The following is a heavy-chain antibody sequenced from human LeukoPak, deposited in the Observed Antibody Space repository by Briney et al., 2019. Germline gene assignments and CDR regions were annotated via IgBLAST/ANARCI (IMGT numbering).Heavy chain of an antibody. Sequence: PGGSLRLSCAASGFTFSSYGMHWVRQAPGKGLEWVAFIRYDGSNKYYADSVKGRFTISRDNSKNTLYLQMNSLRAEDTAVYYWAKDVSRVLDYWGQGTLVTVSS. CDR1: GFTFSSYG. J-gene: IGHJ4*02. CDR3: AKDVSRVLDY. D-gene: IGHD3-3*02. CDR2: IRYDGSNK. V-gene: IGHV3-30*02.